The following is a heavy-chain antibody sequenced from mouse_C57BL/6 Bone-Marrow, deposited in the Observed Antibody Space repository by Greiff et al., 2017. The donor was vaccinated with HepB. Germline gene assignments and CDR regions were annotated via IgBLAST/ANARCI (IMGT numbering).Heavy chain of an antibody. Sequence: VKVVESGPGLVAPSQSLSITCTVSGFSLTSYAISWVRQPPGKGLEWLGVIWTGGGTNYNSALKSRLSISKDNSKSQVFLKMNSLQTDDTARYYCARNGANWDAYYFDYWGQGTTLTVS. CDR1: GFSLTSYA. D-gene: IGHD4-1*01. CDR2: IWTGGGT. V-gene: IGHV2-9-1*01. J-gene: IGHJ2*01. CDR3: ARNGANWDAYYFDY.